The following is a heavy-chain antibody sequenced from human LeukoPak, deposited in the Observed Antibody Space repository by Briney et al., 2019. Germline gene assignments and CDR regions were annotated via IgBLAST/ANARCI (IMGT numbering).Heavy chain of an antibody. CDR2: ISSDGVER. CDR3: AREGHYDILPGYSPVEYYFYYMDV. CDR1: GFTFSHYG. D-gene: IGHD3-9*01. J-gene: IGHJ6*03. V-gene: IGHV3-30*04. Sequence: GGSLRLSCEASGFTFSHYGVHWVRQTPGKGLEWVAAISSDGVERHYADSVKGRFTISRDNSKSTLYLQMNSLRAEDTALYYCAREGHYDILPGYSPVEYYFYYMDVRGKGTTVTVSS.